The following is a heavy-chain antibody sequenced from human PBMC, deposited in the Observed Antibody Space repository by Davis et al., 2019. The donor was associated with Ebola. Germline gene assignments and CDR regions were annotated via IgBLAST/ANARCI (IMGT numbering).Heavy chain of an antibody. D-gene: IGHD3-10*01. CDR3: ARNKLGVIGFDV. J-gene: IGHJ3*01. CDR1: GFDFDNSW. CDR2: MNGRGSLK. Sequence: GESLKISCVVSGFDFDNSWMTWVRQAPGKGLEWVANMNGRGSLKNYVDSVKGRFTISRDNARNSLYLQINSLSAEDTAVYYCARNKLGVIGFDVWGQGTMVTVSS. V-gene: IGHV3-7*03.